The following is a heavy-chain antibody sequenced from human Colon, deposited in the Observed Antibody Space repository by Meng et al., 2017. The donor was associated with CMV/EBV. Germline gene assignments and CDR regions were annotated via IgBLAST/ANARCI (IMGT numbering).Heavy chain of an antibody. CDR2: INGNGISV. Sequence: GESLKISCAASGFTVTTSWMHWVRQAPGKGLDWVARINGNGISVSYADSVKGRFTISRDNAKSVVYVEMNSLTAEDTALYYCARETVTTSAYDFWGRGTLVTVSS. D-gene: IGHD6-25*01. CDR3: ARETVTTSAYDF. J-gene: IGHJ4*02. V-gene: IGHV3-74*01. CDR1: GFTVTTSW.